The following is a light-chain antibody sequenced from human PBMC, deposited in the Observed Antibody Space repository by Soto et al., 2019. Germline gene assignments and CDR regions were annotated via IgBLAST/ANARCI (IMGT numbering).Light chain of an antibody. CDR1: SSDVGGYNY. V-gene: IGLV2-14*01. J-gene: IGLJ1*01. CDR3: SSYTSSTAYV. CDR2: EVT. Sequence: QSALPQPASVSGSPGQSITISCTGTSSDVGGYNYVSWYQLHPGKAPKLILYEVTNRPSGVSDRFSGSKSGNTASLTISGLQAEDEADYYCSSYTSSTAYVFGTGTNVTVL.